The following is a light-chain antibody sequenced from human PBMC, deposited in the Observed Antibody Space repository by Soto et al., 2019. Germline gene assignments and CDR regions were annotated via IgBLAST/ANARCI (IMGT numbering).Light chain of an antibody. CDR2: GAS. V-gene: IGKV3-11*01. J-gene: IGKJ5*01. CDR1: QSVSSY. Sequence: EIVLTQSPATLSLSPGERATLSCRASQSVSSYLAWYQQKPGQAPRLLIYGASIRATGVPATFSGSGSGTEFTLTISSLQSEDFAVYYCQQLLSYPITFGQGTRLEIK. CDR3: QQLLSYPIT.